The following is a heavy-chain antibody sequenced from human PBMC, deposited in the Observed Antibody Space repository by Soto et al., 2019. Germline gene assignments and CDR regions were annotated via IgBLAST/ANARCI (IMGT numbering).Heavy chain of an antibody. CDR3: VRDSTIGSTFSGYDGIDY. V-gene: IGHV1-69*13. CDR2: IIPRSAKS. Sequence: SVKVSCKASGDMFDTYTITWMRQAPGRGLEWVGGIIPRSAKSNYAQKFEGRVTITADESTSTAYMELNRLRSEDTAVYYCVRDSTIGSTFSGYDGIDYWGQ. J-gene: IGHJ4*01. CDR1: GDMFDTYT. D-gene: IGHD5-12*01.